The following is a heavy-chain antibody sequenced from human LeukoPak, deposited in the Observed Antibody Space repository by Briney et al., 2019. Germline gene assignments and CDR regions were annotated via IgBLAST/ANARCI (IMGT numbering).Heavy chain of an antibody. CDR3: ARENFPAYFDY. J-gene: IGHJ4*02. CDR2: ISSSSSTI. CDR1: GFTFSSSS. Sequence: GQSLRLSCAASGFTFSSSSMNWIRQAQGKGLEWVSYISSSSSTIYYADSVKGRFTISRDNAKNSLYLQKNSLRAEDTAVYYCARENFPAYFDYWGQGTLVTVSS. V-gene: IGHV3-48*01.